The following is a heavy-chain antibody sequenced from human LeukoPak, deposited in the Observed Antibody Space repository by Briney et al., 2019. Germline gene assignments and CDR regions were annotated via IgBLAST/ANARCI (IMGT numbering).Heavy chain of an antibody. Sequence: GGALRLSCAASGFTFSSYSMKCVRQAPREGLERGSSISSSSGHIYYADSLKRRCTISRDNAKNSQYMHTNSLKADDTAVYYCARGARVVTSSFDDWGQGTLVTVSS. D-gene: IGHD4-23*01. CDR2: ISSSSGHI. V-gene: IGHV3-21*01. CDR3: ARGARVVTSSFDD. J-gene: IGHJ4*02. CDR1: GFTFSSYS.